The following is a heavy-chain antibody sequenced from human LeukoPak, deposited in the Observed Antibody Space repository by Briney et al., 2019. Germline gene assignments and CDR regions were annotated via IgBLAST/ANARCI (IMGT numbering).Heavy chain of an antibody. Sequence: SETLSLTCTVSGGSISSYYWSWIRQPPGKALEWIGYIYYSGSTNYNPSLKSRVTISVDTSKNQFSLKLSSVTAADTAVYYCARDAIAAAGPRWFDPWGQGTLVTVSS. V-gene: IGHV4-59*01. CDR3: ARDAIAAAGPRWFDP. CDR2: IYYSGST. J-gene: IGHJ5*02. D-gene: IGHD6-13*01. CDR1: GGSISSYY.